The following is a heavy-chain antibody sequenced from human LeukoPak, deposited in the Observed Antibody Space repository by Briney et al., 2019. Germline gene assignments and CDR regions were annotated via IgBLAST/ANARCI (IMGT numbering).Heavy chain of an antibody. CDR1: GGTFSSYA. J-gene: IGHJ6*03. V-gene: IGHV1-69*05. CDR2: IIPIFGTA. Sequence: ASVKVSCKASGGTFSSYAISWVRQAPGQGLEWMGGIIPIFGTANYAQKFQGRVTITTGESTSTAYMELSSLRSEDTAVYYCARGHDYGDLFNMDVWGKGTTVNVSS. D-gene: IGHD4-17*01. CDR3: ARGHDYGDLFNMDV.